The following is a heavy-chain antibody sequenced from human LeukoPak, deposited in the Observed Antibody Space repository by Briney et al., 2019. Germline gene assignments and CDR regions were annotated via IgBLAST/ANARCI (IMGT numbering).Heavy chain of an antibody. CDR2: ISDNSNYI. CDR1: GFTFNTYS. J-gene: IGHJ4*03. CDR3: ASYSYGSRLDY. D-gene: IGHD5-18*01. Sequence: GGSLRLSCAASGFTFNTYSMNWVRQAPGKGLEWVSSISDNSNYIYYSDSVEGRFTISRDNAKNSLYLQMNSLRAEDTAVYYCASYSYGSRLDYWGQGTMVTVSS. V-gene: IGHV3-21*01.